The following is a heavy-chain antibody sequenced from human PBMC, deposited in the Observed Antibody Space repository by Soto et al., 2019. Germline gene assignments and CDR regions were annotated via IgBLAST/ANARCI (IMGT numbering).Heavy chain of an antibody. Sequence: QVQLVQSGAEVKKPGASVKVSCKASGYTFTRYAMHWVRQAPGQGLEWMGWINTGNANTHYSQKFQGRVTFTRDASATTAYMELSSLTSEDTAVYFCARNVDWFDPWGQGTLVTVSS. CDR2: INTGNANT. CDR1: GYTFTRYA. CDR3: ARNVDWFDP. V-gene: IGHV1-3*04. J-gene: IGHJ5*02.